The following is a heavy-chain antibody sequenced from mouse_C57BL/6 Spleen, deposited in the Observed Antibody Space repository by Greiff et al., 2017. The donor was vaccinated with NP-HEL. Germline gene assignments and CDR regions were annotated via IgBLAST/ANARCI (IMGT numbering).Heavy chain of an antibody. CDR2: IDPETGGT. CDR3: TRDGGYYLYAMDY. CDR1: GYTFTDYE. V-gene: IGHV1-15*01. Sequence: QVHVKQSGAELVRPGASVTLSCKASGYTFTDYEMHWVKQTPVHGLEWIGAIDPETGGTAYNQKFKGKAILTADKSSSTAYMELRSLTSEDSAVYYCTRDGGYYLYAMDYWGQGTSVTVSS. D-gene: IGHD2-3*01. J-gene: IGHJ4*01.